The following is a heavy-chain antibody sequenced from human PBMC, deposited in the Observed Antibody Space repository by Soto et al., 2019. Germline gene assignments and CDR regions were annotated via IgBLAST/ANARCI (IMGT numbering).Heavy chain of an antibody. CDR2: IIPIFGTA. J-gene: IGHJ3*02. Sequence: SVKVSCKASGGTFSSYAISWVRQAPGQGLEWMGGIIPIFGTANYAQKFQGRVTITADESTSTAYMELSRLRSEDTAVYYSVRAADSGDYLGGGAFDIWGQGTMVTVSS. D-gene: IGHD4-17*01. V-gene: IGHV1-69*13. CDR3: VRAADSGDYLGGGAFDI. CDR1: GGTFSSYA.